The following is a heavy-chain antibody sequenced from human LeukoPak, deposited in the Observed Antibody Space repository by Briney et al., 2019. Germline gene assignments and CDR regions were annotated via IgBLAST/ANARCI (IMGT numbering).Heavy chain of an antibody. J-gene: IGHJ4*02. Sequence: GGSLRLSCAASGFTFSSYAMSWVRQAPGKGLEWVSAISGSGGSAYYADSVKGRFTISRDNSKNTLYLQMNSLRAEDTAVYYCAKGGELLWYTMVSVHFDYWGQGTLVTVSS. CDR1: GFTFSSYA. CDR3: AKGGELLWYTMVSVHFDY. CDR2: ISGSGGSA. V-gene: IGHV3-23*01. D-gene: IGHD1-26*01.